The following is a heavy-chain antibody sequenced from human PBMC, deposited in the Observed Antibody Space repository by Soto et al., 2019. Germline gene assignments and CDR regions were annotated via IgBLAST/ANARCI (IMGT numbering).Heavy chain of an antibody. CDR2: ISGSGGST. Sequence: PGGSPRLSCAASGFTFSSYAMSWVRQAPGKGLEWVSAISGSGGSTYYADSVKGRFTISRDNSKNTLYLQMNSLRAEDTAVYYCAKVVDTAMVLYYFDYWGQGTLVTVSS. V-gene: IGHV3-23*01. J-gene: IGHJ4*02. CDR3: AKVVDTAMVLYYFDY. D-gene: IGHD5-18*01. CDR1: GFTFSSYA.